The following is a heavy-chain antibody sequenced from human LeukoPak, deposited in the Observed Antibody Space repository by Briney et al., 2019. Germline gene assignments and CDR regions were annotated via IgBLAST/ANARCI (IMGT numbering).Heavy chain of an antibody. CDR3: ARQQAVAGTGYWFDP. Sequence: SETLSLTCTVSGSSISSSSYYWGWIRQPPGKGLEWIGSIYYSGSTYYNPSLKSRVTISVDTSKNQFSLKLSSVTAADTAVYYCARQQAVAGTGYWFDPWGQGTLVTVSS. V-gene: IGHV4-39*01. CDR2: IYYSGST. J-gene: IGHJ5*02. D-gene: IGHD6-19*01. CDR1: GSSISSSSYY.